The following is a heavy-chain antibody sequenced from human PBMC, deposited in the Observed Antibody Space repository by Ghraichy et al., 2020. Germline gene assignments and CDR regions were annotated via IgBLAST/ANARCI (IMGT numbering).Heavy chain of an antibody. D-gene: IGHD3-9*01. V-gene: IGHV4-34*01. CDR3: ARGLVITIDY. CDR1: GGSFSGYY. J-gene: IGHJ4*02. Sequence: SETLSLTCAVYGGSFSGYYWSWIRQPPGKGLEWIGEINHSGSTNYNPSLKSRVTISVDTSKNQFSLKLSSVTAADTAVYYCARGLVITIDYWGQGTLVTVSS. CDR2: INHSGST.